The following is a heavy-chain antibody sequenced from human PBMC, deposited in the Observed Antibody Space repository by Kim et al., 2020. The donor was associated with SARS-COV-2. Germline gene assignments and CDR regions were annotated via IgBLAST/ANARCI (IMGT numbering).Heavy chain of an antibody. Sequence: ASVKVSCKPSRGVLSTYAFSWVRQAPGQGLEWVGRVIPILGMTNYAQKFQGRVTITADISTSTAYMELSSLRSEDTAVYYCARFPYKYNGVDYWGQGTLIPVSS. CDR3: ARFPYKYNGVDY. J-gene: IGHJ4*02. CDR2: VIPILGMT. V-gene: IGHV1-69*04. D-gene: IGHD1-1*01. CDR1: RGVLSTYA.